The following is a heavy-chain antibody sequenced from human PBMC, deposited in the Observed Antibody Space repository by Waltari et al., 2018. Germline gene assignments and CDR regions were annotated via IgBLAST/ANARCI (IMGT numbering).Heavy chain of an antibody. CDR2: IRYDGSNK. Sequence: QVQLVESGGGVVQPGGSLRLSCAASGFTFSSYGMHWVRQAPGKGLEWVAFIRYDGSNKYYADSVKGRFTISRDNSKNTLYLQMNSLRAEDTAVYYCAKEVGRQQRPGTLFDYWGQGTLVTVSS. CDR3: AKEVGRQQRPGTLFDY. J-gene: IGHJ4*02. V-gene: IGHV3-30*02. CDR1: GFTFSSYG. D-gene: IGHD6-13*01.